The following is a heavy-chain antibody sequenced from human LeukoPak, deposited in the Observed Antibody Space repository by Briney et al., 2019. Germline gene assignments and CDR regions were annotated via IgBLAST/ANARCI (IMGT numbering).Heavy chain of an antibody. V-gene: IGHV3-23*01. D-gene: IGHD6-19*01. CDR3: AKPISGGLAVSGDWFDP. CDR1: GFAVNFYA. CDR2: VNANAINT. Sequence: GGSLRLSCAASGFAVNFYAMSWIRQAPGKGLQWLSTVNANAINTYYADSVGGRFSISRDNSRNILYLQLNNLRAEDTAIYYCAKPISGGLAVSGDWFDPWGQGTLVTVSS. J-gene: IGHJ5*02.